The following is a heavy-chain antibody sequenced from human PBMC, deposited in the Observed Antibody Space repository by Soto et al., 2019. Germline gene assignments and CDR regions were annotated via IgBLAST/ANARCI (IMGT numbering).Heavy chain of an antibody. CDR1: GFSFPVYW. CDR2: LKHDVSEE. J-gene: IGHJ4*02. D-gene: IGHD1-26*01. Sequence: EVHLVESGGGLVQPGGSLRLSCATSGFSFPVYWMTWVRQAPGKGLEWVANLKHDVSEEDYVDSVKGRFTIFRDNAKNSLFRQMNSLRAEDTAVEYCARGGRWLDYWGQGTLVTVAS. CDR3: ARGGRWLDY. V-gene: IGHV3-7*01.